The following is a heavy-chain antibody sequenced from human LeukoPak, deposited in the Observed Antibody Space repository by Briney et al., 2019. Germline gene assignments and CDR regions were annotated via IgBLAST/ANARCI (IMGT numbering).Heavy chain of an antibody. Sequence: SETLSLTCTVSGGSINSFYWTWIRQPAGKGLEWIGRIYSSGNTDYNPSLKSQVTISADTSKNQFSLKLSSVTATDTAVYYCARGNFWSGHFDYWGQGTLVTVSS. CDR3: ARGNFWSGHFDY. D-gene: IGHD3-3*01. CDR1: GGSINSFY. J-gene: IGHJ4*02. CDR2: IYSSGNT. V-gene: IGHV4-4*07.